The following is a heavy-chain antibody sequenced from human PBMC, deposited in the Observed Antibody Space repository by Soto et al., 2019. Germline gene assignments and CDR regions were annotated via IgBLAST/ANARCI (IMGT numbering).Heavy chain of an antibody. CDR1: GGTFSSYA. J-gene: IGHJ5*02. Sequence: SVKVSCKASGGTFSSYAISWVRQAPGQGLEWMGGIIPIFGTANYAQKFQGRVTITADESTSTAYMELSSLRSEDTAVYYCARLQQLVTQWFDPWGQGTLVTVSS. CDR2: IIPIFGTA. V-gene: IGHV1-69*13. CDR3: ARLQQLVTQWFDP. D-gene: IGHD6-13*01.